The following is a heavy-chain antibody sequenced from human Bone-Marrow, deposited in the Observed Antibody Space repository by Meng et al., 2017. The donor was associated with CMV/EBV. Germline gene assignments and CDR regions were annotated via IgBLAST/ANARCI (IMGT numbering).Heavy chain of an antibody. CDR2: IRPHDDKT. Sequence: ASVKVSCKASGYTFTVFGITWVRQAPGHGLEWMGWIRPHDDKTAYAENFRGRVTMTVATSTDTAYLHLRGLTSDDAAVYFCARGGREGSFDAWGQGTLVTVSS. CDR3: ARGGREGSFDA. D-gene: IGHD3-10*01. J-gene: IGHJ5*02. CDR1: GYTFTVFG. V-gene: IGHV1-18*01.